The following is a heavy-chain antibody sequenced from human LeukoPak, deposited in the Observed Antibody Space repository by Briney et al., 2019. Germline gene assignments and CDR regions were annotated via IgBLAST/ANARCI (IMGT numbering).Heavy chain of an antibody. J-gene: IGHJ5*02. CDR3: ARWVANIGSSIVGATGRWFDP. D-gene: IGHD1-26*01. CDR1: GYAFTNYD. Sequence: ASVKVSCKASGYAFTNYDINWVRQATGQGLEWMGWMNPNSGNTGYAQKFQGRVTITRNTSISTAYMELSSLRSEDTAVYYCARWVANIGSSIVGATGRWFDPWGQGTLVTVSS. CDR2: MNPNSGNT. V-gene: IGHV1-8*03.